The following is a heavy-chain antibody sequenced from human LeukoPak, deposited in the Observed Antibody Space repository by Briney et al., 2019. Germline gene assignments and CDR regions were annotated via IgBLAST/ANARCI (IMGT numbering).Heavy chain of an antibody. D-gene: IGHD3-22*01. J-gene: IGHJ3*02. CDR1: GFTFSNAW. CDR3: TTPRKTADRGAFDI. V-gene: IGHV3-15*01. Sequence: GGSLRLSCAASGFTFSNAWMSWVRQAPGKGLEWVGRIKSKTDGGTTDYAAPVKGRLTISRDDSKNTLYLQMNSLKTEDTAVYYCTTPRKTADRGAFDIWGQGTMVTVSS. CDR2: IKSKTDGGTT.